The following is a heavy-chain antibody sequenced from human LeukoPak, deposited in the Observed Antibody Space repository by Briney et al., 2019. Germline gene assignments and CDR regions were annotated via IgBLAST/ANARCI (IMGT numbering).Heavy chain of an antibody. CDR3: ARATTRGGYYDSSGEDDY. J-gene: IGHJ4*02. D-gene: IGHD3-22*01. V-gene: IGHV4-61*02. CDR2: IYTSGST. CDR1: GGSISSGSYY. Sequence: PSETLSLTCTVSGGSISSGSYYWSWTRQPAGKGLEWIGRIYTSGSTNYNPSLKSRVTISVDTSKNQFSLKLSSVTAADTAVYYCARATTRGGYYDSSGEDDYWGQGTLVTVSS.